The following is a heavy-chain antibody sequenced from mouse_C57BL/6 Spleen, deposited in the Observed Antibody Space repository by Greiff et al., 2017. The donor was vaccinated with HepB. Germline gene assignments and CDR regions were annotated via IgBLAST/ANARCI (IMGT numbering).Heavy chain of an antibody. D-gene: IGHD2-2*01. J-gene: IGHJ4*01. V-gene: IGHV6-3*01. CDR2: IRLKSDNYAT. CDR3: TEGYPYYAMDY. CDR1: GFTFSNYW. Sequence: EVKLEESGGGLVQPGGSMKLSCVASGFTFSNYWMNWVRQSPEKGLEWVAQIRLKSDNYATHYAESVKGRFTISRDDSKSSVYLQMNNLRAEDTGIYYCTEGYPYYAMDYWGQGTSVTVSS.